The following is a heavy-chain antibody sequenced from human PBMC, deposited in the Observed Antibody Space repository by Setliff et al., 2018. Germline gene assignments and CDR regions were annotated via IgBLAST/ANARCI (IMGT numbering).Heavy chain of an antibody. D-gene: IGHD5-18*01. CDR1: GFVFSTYD. J-gene: IGHJ4*02. Sequence: PGGSLRLSCAASGFVFSTYDMNWVRQAPGKGLEWVSSISHSNTYIYYADSVKGRFTISRDNATNSLYLQMSSLRVDDTAVYYCAKRFPDGYSHGRYFDYWGQGTLVTVSS. CDR2: ISHSNTYI. V-gene: IGHV3-21*04. CDR3: AKRFPDGYSHGRYFDY.